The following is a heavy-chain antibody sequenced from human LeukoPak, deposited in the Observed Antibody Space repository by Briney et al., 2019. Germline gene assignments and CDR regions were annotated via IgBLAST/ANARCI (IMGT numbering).Heavy chain of an antibody. CDR2: IYMGGST. J-gene: IGHJ6*02. Sequence: SGTPPPTRTGFCGSLRRGCYYWSWVPPPPREGLGGVGRIYMGGSTNYNPSLKSRVTISVDMSKNQFSPRLTSVTAADTAVYYCARVATYYGFSCGMDVWGQGTTVTVSS. V-gene: IGHV4-61*02. CDR1: CGSLRRGCYY. D-gene: IGHD3-3*01. CDR3: ARVATYYGFSCGMDV.